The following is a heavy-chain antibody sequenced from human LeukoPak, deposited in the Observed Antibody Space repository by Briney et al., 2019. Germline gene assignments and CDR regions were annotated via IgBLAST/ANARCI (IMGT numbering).Heavy chain of an antibody. CDR3: ARGQDCSSTSCYFDY. CDR1: GGSISSGDYY. J-gene: IGHJ4*02. Sequence: PSETLSLTCTVSGGSISSGDYYWSWIRQPPRKGLEWIGYIYYSGSTYYNPSLKSRVTISVDTSKNQFSLKLSSVTAADTAVYYCARGQDCSSTSCYFDYWGQGTLVTVSS. CDR2: IYYSGST. D-gene: IGHD2-2*01. V-gene: IGHV4-30-4*08.